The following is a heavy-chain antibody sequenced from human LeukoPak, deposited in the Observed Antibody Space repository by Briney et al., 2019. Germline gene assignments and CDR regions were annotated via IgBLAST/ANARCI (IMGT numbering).Heavy chain of an antibody. CDR2: ISSSGGTT. V-gene: IGHV3-23*01. J-gene: IGHJ2*01. CDR1: GFTFSSYA. Sequence: GSLLLSCAASGFTFSSYAMTWGRQAPGKGVEGVSGISSSGGTTYDADSVKGRFTISRDNSKNTLYLQMNSLRAEDTAVYYCVRKASYYDSSEDGYFDLWGRGTLVTVSS. D-gene: IGHD3-22*01. CDR3: VRKASYYDSSEDGYFDL.